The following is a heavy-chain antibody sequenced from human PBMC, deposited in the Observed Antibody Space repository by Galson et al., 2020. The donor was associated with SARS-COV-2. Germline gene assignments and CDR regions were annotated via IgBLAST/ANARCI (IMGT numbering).Heavy chain of an antibody. V-gene: IGHV1-3*01. Sequence: ASVQVSCNASGYRITSYHMHWLRQAPGQRLEWMGRINVDSGDTEYSQKFQGRVIISGDTYANTAYLELISLRSADTATYYCARRGNGYSSEWGTDGYVDLGGRGSLVTVSS. CDR3: ARRGNGYSSEWGTDGYVDL. CDR2: INVDSGDT. CDR1: GYRITSYH. J-gene: IGHJ2*01. D-gene: IGHD3-22*01.